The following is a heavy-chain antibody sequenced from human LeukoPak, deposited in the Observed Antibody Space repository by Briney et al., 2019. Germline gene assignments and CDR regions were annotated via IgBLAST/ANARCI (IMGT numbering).Heavy chain of an antibody. D-gene: IGHD5-18*01. Sequence: ASVKVSCKASGYTFTSYGISWVRQAPGQGLEWMGWISAYNGNTNYAQKLQGRVTMTTDTSTSTAYMELRSLRSDDTAVYYCARAGQLWLPGYYYYYMDVWGKGTTVTISS. CDR1: GYTFTSYG. V-gene: IGHV1-18*01. CDR2: ISAYNGNT. J-gene: IGHJ6*03. CDR3: ARAGQLWLPGYYYYYMDV.